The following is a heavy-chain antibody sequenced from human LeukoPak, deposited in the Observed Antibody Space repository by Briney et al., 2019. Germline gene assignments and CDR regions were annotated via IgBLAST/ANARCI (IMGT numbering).Heavy chain of an antibody. CDR3: ARGLSRGLDN. CDR1: GGSISGYY. J-gene: IGHJ4*02. Sequence: SETLSLTCTVSGGSISGYYWSWIRQPPGKEPEWIGYIYYSGSTNYNPSLKSRVTISVDTSKNQLSLKLRSVTAADTAVYYCARGLSRGLDNWGQGTLVTVSS. V-gene: IGHV4-59*08. CDR2: IYYSGST.